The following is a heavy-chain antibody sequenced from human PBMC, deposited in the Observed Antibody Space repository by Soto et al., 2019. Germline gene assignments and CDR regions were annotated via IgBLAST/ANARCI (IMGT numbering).Heavy chain of an antibody. CDR3: ARGAYYDILSSLDAFDI. Sequence: GASVKVSCKASGYTFTGYDMHWVRQAPGQGLEWMGWINPNSGGTNYAQKFQGWVTMTRDTSISTAYMELSRLRSDDTAVYYCARGAYYDILSSLDAFDIWGQGTMVTVSS. D-gene: IGHD3-9*01. CDR2: INPNSGGT. J-gene: IGHJ3*02. V-gene: IGHV1-2*04. CDR1: GYTFTGYD.